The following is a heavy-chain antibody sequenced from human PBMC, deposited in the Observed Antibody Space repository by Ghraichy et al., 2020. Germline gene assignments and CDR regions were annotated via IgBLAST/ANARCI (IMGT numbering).Heavy chain of an antibody. V-gene: IGHV5-51*01. Sequence: GESLNISCKASGYSFTNYWIGWVRQMPGKGLEWMGIIYPGDSDTRYSPSFQGQVTISADKSISTAYLQWSSLKASDTAMYYCARPINWGSLGAFDIWGQGTMVTVSS. CDR2: IYPGDSDT. J-gene: IGHJ3*02. CDR1: GYSFTNYW. CDR3: ARPINWGSLGAFDI. D-gene: IGHD7-27*01.